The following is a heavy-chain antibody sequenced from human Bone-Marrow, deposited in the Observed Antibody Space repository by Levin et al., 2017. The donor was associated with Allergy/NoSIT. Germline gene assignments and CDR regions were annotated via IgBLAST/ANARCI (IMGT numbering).Heavy chain of an antibody. V-gene: IGHV1-2*02. Sequence: GASVKVSCRTSGYSFTAYYIHWVRQAPGQGLEWMGWIYPTSGGTQYAQKFKGRVSMTRDTSISTVYLELTGLASDDTAVYYCAAVTYSANDDFDHWGQGTLVTVSS. J-gene: IGHJ4*02. CDR3: AAVTYSANDDFDH. CDR1: GYSFTAYY. CDR2: IYPTSGGT. D-gene: IGHD5-12*01.